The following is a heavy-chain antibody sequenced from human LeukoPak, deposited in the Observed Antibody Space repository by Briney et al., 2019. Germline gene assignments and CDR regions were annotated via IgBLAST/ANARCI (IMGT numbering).Heavy chain of an antibody. V-gene: IGHV4-59*11. J-gene: IGHJ3*02. CDR3: ARADIVVVPGLKPPHAFDI. CDR2: IYYSGST. Sequence: SETLSLTCTVSGGSIRGHYWSWIRQPPGKGLEWIGYIYYSGSTNYNPSLKSRVTISVDTSKNQFSLKLSSVTAADTAVYYCARADIVVVPGLKPPHAFDIWGQGTMVTVSS. CDR1: GGSIRGHY. D-gene: IGHD2-2*01.